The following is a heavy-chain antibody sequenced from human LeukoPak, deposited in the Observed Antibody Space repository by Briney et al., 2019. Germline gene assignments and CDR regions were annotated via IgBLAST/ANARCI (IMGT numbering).Heavy chain of an antibody. CDR3: ARGPVLRYFDWLSDYGMDV. V-gene: IGHV1-8*02. Sequence: GASVKVSCKASGYTFTSYYMHWVRQAPGQGLEWMGWMNPNSGNTGYAQKFQGRVTMTRNTSISTAYMELSSLRSEDTAVYYCARGPVLRYFDWLSDYGMDVWGQGTTVTVSS. CDR2: MNPNSGNT. CDR1: GYTFTSYY. D-gene: IGHD3-9*01. J-gene: IGHJ6*02.